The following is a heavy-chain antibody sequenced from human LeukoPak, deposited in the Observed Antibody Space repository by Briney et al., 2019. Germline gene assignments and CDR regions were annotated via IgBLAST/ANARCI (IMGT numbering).Heavy chain of an antibody. CDR1: GFTFRSYE. J-gene: IGHJ5*02. CDR3: ARFKIGARSSWFDP. Sequence: GGSLRLSCAASGFTFRSYEMNWVRQAPGKGLEWVSYISSSGSTIYYADSLKGRFTISRDNAKNSLYLQMNSLRAEDTAVYYCARFKIGARSSWFDPWGKGTLVTVSS. V-gene: IGHV3-48*03. CDR2: ISSSGSTI. D-gene: IGHD6-6*01.